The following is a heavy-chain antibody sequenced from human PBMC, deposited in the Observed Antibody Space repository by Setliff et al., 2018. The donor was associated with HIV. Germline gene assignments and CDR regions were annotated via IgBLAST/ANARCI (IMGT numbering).Heavy chain of an antibody. J-gene: IGHJ6*03. Sequence: ASVKVSCKASGYTFTGYYMHWVRQAPGQGLEWMGWINPNSGGTNYAQKFQGRVTMTRDTSISTAYMELSRLRSDDTAVYYCARKKSYYDSSGYPYFDYMDVWGKGTTVTVSS. CDR1: GYTFTGYY. V-gene: IGHV1-2*02. CDR3: ARKKSYYDSSGYPYFDYMDV. D-gene: IGHD3-22*01. CDR2: INPNSGGT.